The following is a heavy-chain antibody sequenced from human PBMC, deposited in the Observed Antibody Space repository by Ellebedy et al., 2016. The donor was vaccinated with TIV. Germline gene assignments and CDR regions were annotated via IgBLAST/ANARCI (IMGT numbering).Heavy chain of an antibody. V-gene: IGHV4-39*01. J-gene: IGHJ6*02. D-gene: IGHD6-19*01. CDR1: GGSISSSSYY. CDR3: ARESSGWYNSVYYYYYGMDV. Sequence: MPSETLSLTCTVSGGSISSSSYYWGWIRQPPGKGLEWIGSIYYSGSTYYNPSLKSRVTISVDTSKNQFSLKLSSVTAADTAVYYCARESSGWYNSVYYYYYGMDVWGQGTTVTVS. CDR2: IYYSGST.